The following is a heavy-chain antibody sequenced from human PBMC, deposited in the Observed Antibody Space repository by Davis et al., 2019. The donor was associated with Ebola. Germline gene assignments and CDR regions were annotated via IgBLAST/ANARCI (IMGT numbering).Heavy chain of an antibody. CDR1: GVSFSGYY. D-gene: IGHD3-10*01. CDR2: INHSGST. CDR3: ARGRYGSGSYGEGMDV. J-gene: IGHJ6*02. Sequence: SETLSLTCAVYGVSFSGYYWSWIRQPPGKGLEWIGEINHSGSTNYNPSLKSRVTISVDTSKNQFSLKLSSVTAADTAVYYCARGRYGSGSYGEGMDVWGQGTTVTVSS. V-gene: IGHV4-34*01.